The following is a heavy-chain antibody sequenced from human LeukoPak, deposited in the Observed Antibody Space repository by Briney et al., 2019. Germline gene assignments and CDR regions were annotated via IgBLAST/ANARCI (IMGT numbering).Heavy chain of an antibody. J-gene: IGHJ6*04. D-gene: IGHD3-10*02. CDR2: ISSSGSTI. CDR3: AELGITMIGGV. V-gene: IGHV3-48*03. Sequence: AGGSLRLSCAASGFTFSSYEMNWVRQAPGKGLEWVSYISSSGSTIYYADSVKGRLTISRDNAKNSLYLQMNSLRAEDSAGYYCAELGITMIGGVWGKGTTVTISS. CDR1: GFTFSSYE.